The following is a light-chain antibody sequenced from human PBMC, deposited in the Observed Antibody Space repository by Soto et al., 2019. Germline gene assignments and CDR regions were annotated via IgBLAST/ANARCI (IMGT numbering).Light chain of an antibody. CDR1: RSVSRY. CDR3: QQRSNWPRFN. J-gene: IGKJ3*01. CDR2: DAS. V-gene: IGKV3-11*01. Sequence: EIVLTKYPATLSLSPGERATLSCRSSRSVSRYLACYKQKPGQAPRLLIFDASNRSTGIAARFMGSGSGTEFTLTICGLEREDFAVYYCQQRSNWPRFNFGPGTKVDIK.